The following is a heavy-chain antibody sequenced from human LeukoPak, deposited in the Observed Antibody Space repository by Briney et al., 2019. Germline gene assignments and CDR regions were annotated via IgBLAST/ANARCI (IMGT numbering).Heavy chain of an antibody. J-gene: IGHJ4*02. CDR3: ARSPRYNWDYYFDY. D-gene: IGHD1-7*01. V-gene: IGHV3-20*04. CDR1: GFTFDDYG. CDR2: INWNGGST. Sequence: PGGSLRLSCAASGFTFDDYGMSWVRQAPGKGLEWVSGINWNGGSTGYADSVKGRFTISRDNAKNSLYLQMNSLRAEDTAVYYCARSPRYNWDYYFDYWGQGTLVTVSS.